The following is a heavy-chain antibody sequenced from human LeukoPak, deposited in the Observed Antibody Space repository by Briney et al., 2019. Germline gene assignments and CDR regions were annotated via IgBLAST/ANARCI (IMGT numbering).Heavy chain of an antibody. CDR1: GGSISSGGYY. CDR2: IYYSGST. V-gene: IGHV4-31*03. J-gene: IGHJ4*02. D-gene: IGHD3-22*01. CDR3: AREGYDSSGYYSIIDY. Sequence: SETLSLTCTVSGGSISSGGYYWSWIRQHPGKGLEWIGYIYYSGSTYYNPSLKSRVTISVDTSKNQFSLKLSSVTAADTAVYYCAREGYDSSGYYSIIDYWGQGTLVAVSS.